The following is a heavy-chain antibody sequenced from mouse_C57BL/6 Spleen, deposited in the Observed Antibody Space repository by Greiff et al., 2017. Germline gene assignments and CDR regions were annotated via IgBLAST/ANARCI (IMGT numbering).Heavy chain of an antibody. CDR2: IHPNSGST. J-gene: IGHJ1*03. V-gene: IGHV1-64*01. D-gene: IGHD1-1*01. Sequence: QVQLKQPGAELVKPGASVKLSCKASGYTFTSYWMHWVKQRPGQGLEWIGMIHPNSGSTNYNEKFKSKATLTVDKSSSTAYMQLSSLTSEDSAVYYCARGAGSGYWYFDVWGTGTTVTVSS. CDR1: GYTFTSYW. CDR3: ARGAGSGYWYFDV.